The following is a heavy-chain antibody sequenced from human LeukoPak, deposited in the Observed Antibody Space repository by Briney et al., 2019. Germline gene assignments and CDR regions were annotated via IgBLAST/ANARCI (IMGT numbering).Heavy chain of an antibody. CDR1: GFTFDDYG. V-gene: IGHV3-23*01. CDR3: ATRSSIVGAKFDY. D-gene: IGHD1-26*01. Sequence: GGSLRLSCAASGFTFDDYGMSWVRQAPGKGLEWVSAISGSGGSTYYADSVKGRFTISRDNSKNTLYLQMNSLRAEDTAVYYCATRSSIVGAKFDYWGQGTLVTVSS. CDR2: ISGSGGST. J-gene: IGHJ4*02.